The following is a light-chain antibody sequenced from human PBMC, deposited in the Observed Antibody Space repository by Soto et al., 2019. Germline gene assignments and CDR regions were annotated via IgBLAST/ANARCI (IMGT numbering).Light chain of an antibody. CDR3: QQYEGSPRT. CDR1: QSVSRRY. J-gene: IGKJ1*01. V-gene: IGKV3-20*01. CDR2: GAS. Sequence: EIVLTQSPDTLSLSPGERATLSCRASQSVSRRYLAWYQQKRGQAPRLLIYGASSRAIGIPDRFSGSGSGADFTLTINRLEPEDFAVYYCQQYEGSPRTFGQGTKVEIK.